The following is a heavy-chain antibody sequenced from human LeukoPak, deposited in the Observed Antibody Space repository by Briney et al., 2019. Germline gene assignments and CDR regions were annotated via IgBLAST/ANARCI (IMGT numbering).Heavy chain of an antibody. D-gene: IGHD2/OR15-2a*01. J-gene: IGHJ6*03. CDR3: ATGVPGSNYYYYYYMDV. Sequence: ASVKVSCKVSGYTLTELSMHWVRQAPGKGLEWMGGFDPEDGETIYAQKFQGRVTMTEDTSTDTAYMELSSLRSEDTAVYYCATGVPGSNYYYYYYMDVWGKGTTVTVSS. CDR1: GYTLTELS. V-gene: IGHV1-24*01. CDR2: FDPEDGET.